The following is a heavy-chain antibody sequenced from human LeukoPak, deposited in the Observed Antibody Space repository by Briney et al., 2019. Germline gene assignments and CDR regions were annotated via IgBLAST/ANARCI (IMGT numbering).Heavy chain of an antibody. CDR1: GFTFSSYS. D-gene: IGHD3-10*01. V-gene: IGHV3-7*01. CDR2: IKQDESEK. CDR3: ARETYYYGSGSYLPCY. J-gene: IGHJ4*02. Sequence: GGSLRLSCAASGFTFSSYSMNWVRQAPGKGLEWVANIKQDESEKYYVDSVKGRFTISRDNAKNSLYLQMNSLRAEDTAVYYCARETYYYGSGSYLPCYWGQGTLVTVSS.